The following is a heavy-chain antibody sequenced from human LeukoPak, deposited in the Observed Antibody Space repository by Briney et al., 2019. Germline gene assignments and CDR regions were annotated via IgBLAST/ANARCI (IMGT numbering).Heavy chain of an antibody. J-gene: IGHJ4*02. Sequence: PGGSLRLSCAASGFTFSSYAMHWVRQAPGKGLEYVSAISSNGGSTYYANSVKGRFTISRDNSKNTLYLQMGSLRAEDMAVYYCARGLALPDYWGQGTPVTVSS. V-gene: IGHV3-64*01. CDR2: ISSNGGST. CDR3: ARGLALPDY. CDR1: GFTFSSYA.